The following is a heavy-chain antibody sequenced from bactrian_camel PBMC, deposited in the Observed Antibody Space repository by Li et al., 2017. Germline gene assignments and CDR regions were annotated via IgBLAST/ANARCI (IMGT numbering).Heavy chain of an antibody. D-gene: IGHD2*01. Sequence: VQLVESGGGMVQDGGSMRLSCAASGYTYCMGWFRQAPGEERERVAAIDRGGRSTFYADSVKGRFTISKDNAKNTLYLQMNSLSPEDTAMYFCAAGGRRDVYNSVCDSYRYWGRGTQVTVSS. V-gene: IGHV3S31*01. CDR3: AAGGRRDVYNSVCDSYRY. J-gene: IGHJ6*01. CDR1: GYTYC. CDR2: IDRGGRST.